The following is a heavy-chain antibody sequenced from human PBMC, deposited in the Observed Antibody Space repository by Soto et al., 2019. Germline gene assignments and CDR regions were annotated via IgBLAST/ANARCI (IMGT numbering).Heavy chain of an antibody. J-gene: IGHJ6*02. V-gene: IGHV3-21*01. D-gene: IGHD3-16*01. CDR3: ARDWGYYYYYGMDV. Sequence: EVQLVESGGGLVKPGGSLRLSCGASGFTFSSYSMNWVRQAPGKGLEWVSSISSSSSYIYYADSVKGRFTISRDNAKNSLYLQMNSLRAEDTAVYYCARDWGYYYYYGMDVWGQGTTVTVSS. CDR1: GFTFSSYS. CDR2: ISSSSSYI.